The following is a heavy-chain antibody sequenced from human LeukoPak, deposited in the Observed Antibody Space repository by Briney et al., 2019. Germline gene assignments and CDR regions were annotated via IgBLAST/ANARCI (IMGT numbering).Heavy chain of an antibody. V-gene: IGHV1-18*01. CDR1: GYTFTTYG. J-gene: IGHJ4*02. CDR3: VRGAWGDVIDY. D-gene: IGHD2-21*02. Sequence: ASVKVSCKASGYTFTTYGFNWVRQAPGQGLEWIGWLSSRDGYAKYAEKFQGRVTMTTDTSTSTANLELRSLRSDDTAVYYGVRGAWGDVIDYWGQGTLVTVSS. CDR2: LSSRDGYA.